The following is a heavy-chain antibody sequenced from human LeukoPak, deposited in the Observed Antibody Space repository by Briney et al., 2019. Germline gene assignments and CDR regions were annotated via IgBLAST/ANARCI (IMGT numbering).Heavy chain of an antibody. J-gene: IGHJ6*02. V-gene: IGHV3-48*04. CDR2: TSSSSSTI. CDR3: ARLRYYGMDV. Sequence: GGSLRLSCAASGFTFSGYDMSWVRQAPGKGLEWVSYTSSSSSTIYYADSVKSRFTISRDNAKNSLYLQMNSLRAEDAAVYYCARLRYYGMDVWGQGTTVTVSS. CDR1: GFTFSGYD.